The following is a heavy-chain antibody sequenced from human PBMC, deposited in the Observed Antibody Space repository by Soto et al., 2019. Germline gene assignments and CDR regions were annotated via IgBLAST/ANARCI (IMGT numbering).Heavy chain of an antibody. D-gene: IGHD6-13*01. CDR3: AREMPSTAAAYFYYGLNV. Sequence: GASVKVSCKASGGAFNNYAIYWVRQAPGQGLEWLGTIVPVFPSVYYAPRFQGRLTITADGSTDTVYMMLTSLKSEDTAVYYCAREMPSTAAAYFYYGLNVCGQVTSVTVS. CDR1: GGAFNNYA. J-gene: IGHJ6*02. CDR2: IVPVFPSV. V-gene: IGHV1-69*13.